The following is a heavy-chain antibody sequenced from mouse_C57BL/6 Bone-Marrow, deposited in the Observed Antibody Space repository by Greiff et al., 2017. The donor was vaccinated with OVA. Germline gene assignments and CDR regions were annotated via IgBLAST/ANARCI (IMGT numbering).Heavy chain of an antibody. V-gene: IGHV1-81*01. J-gene: IGHJ2*01. D-gene: IGHD1-1*01. CDR2: IYPRSGNT. CDR1: FSPFPLSC. Sequence: VKLMESGAELARPGASVTLSFPSSFSPFPLSCLIFFQPLPFPGLSLIGEIYPRSGNTYYNEKFKGKATLTADKSSSTAYMELRSLTSEDSAVYFCARRTTVVARDYWGQGTTLTVSS. CDR3: ARRTTVVARDY.